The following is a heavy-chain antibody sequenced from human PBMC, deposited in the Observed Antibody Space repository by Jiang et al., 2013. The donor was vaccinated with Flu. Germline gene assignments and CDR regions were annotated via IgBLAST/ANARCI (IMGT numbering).Heavy chain of an antibody. V-gene: IGHV3-30-3*01. CDR3: ARDRGRLRFSRGFGELSGVLDY. J-gene: IGHJ4*02. CDR2: ISYDGSNK. CDR1: GFTSVAML. Sequence: AASGFTSVAMLCTGSARLQGKGLEWVAVISYDGSNKYYADSVKGRFTISRNNSKNTLYLQMNSLRAEDTAVYYCARDRGRLRFSRGFGELSGVLDYWGQGTLVTVSS. D-gene: IGHD3-10*01.